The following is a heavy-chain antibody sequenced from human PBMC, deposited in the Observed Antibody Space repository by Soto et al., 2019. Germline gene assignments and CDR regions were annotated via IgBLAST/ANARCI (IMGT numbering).Heavy chain of an antibody. CDR3: ARSCSRVTCHGFDP. D-gene: IGHD2-2*01. Sequence: SETLSLTCTVSGGSVSSVSYYWSWIRQPPGKGLEWVGYIYYSGSTNYSPSLKGRVTMSVDTSKNQFSLKLSSVTAADAAVYYCARSCSRVTCHGFDPWGQGTLVTVSS. CDR1: GGSVSSVSYY. J-gene: IGHJ5*02. CDR2: IYYSGST. V-gene: IGHV4-61*01.